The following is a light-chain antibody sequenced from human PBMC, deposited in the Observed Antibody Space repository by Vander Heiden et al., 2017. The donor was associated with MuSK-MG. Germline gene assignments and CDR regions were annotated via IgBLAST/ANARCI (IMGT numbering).Light chain of an antibody. CDR3: QQYDNLPLT. CDR1: EDISNY. J-gene: IGKJ2*01. Sequence: DIQMTQSPSSLSASVGDRVTITCQASEDISNYLNWYQQKPGKAPKVLIYDASNLATGVPSRFSGSGSGTHFTFTINSLQPEDIGTYYCQQYDNLPLTFGQGTKLQIK. V-gene: IGKV1-33*01. CDR2: DAS.